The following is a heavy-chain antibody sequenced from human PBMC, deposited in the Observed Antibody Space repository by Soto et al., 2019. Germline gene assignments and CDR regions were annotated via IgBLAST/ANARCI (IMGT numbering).Heavy chain of an antibody. CDR1: GYSFTSYW. J-gene: IGHJ3*02. D-gene: IGHD3-10*01. CDR3: ARHISVRGVTFDFDI. Sequence: GESLKSSCKGSGYSFTSYWIGWVRQMPGKGLEWMGIIYPGDSDTRYSPSFQGQVTISADKSISTAHLQWSSLKASDTAMYYCARHISVRGVTFDFDIRGQVPICTVSS. CDR2: IYPGDSDT. V-gene: IGHV5-51*01.